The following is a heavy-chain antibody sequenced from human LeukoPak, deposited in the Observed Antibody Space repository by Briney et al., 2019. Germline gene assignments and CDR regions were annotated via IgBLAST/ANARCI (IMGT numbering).Heavy chain of an antibody. CDR2: IIPIFGTA. J-gene: IGHJ5*02. CDR3: ARDLLYYVFWSGYYTGFNWFDP. D-gene: IGHD3-3*01. CDR1: GGTFSSYA. V-gene: IGHV1-69*05. Sequence: SVKVSCKASGGTFSSYAISWVRQAPGQGLEWMGGIIPIFGTANYAQKFQGRVTITTDESTSTAYMELSSLRSEDTAVYYWARDLLYYVFWSGYYTGFNWFDPGGKGPLVTVPS.